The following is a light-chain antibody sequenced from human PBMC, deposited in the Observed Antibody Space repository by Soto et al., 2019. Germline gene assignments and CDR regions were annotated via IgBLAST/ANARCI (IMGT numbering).Light chain of an antibody. J-gene: IGKJ5*01. V-gene: IGKV3-11*01. CDR2: DAS. Sequence: EIVLTQSPATLYLSPGERDTLSCRASQSVSSYLAWYQQKPGQAPRLLIYDASNRATGIPARFSGSGSGTDFTLTISSLEPEDFAVYYCQQRSDWPSFGQGTRLEI. CDR1: QSVSSY. CDR3: QQRSDWPS.